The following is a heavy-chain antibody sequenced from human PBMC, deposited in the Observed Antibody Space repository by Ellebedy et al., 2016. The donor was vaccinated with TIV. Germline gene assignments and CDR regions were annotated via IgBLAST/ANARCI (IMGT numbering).Heavy chain of an antibody. D-gene: IGHD3-3*01. CDR1: GFTFSSYS. Sequence: GESLKISCAASGFTFSSYSMNWVRQAPGRGLEWVSTISSSSSYIYYADSVKGRFTISRDNVKNSLYPQMNSLRVEDTAMYYCAGDLDVWGQGILVTVSS. J-gene: IGHJ4*02. CDR3: AGDLDV. CDR2: ISSSSSYI. V-gene: IGHV3-21*01.